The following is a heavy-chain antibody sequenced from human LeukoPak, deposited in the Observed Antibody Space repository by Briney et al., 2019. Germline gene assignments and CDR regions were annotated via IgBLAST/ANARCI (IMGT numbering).Heavy chain of an antibody. V-gene: IGHV5-51*01. CDR1: VYILSSYW. CDR2: IYAGDSDT. D-gene: IGHD3-22*01. Sequence: GESLKISCKGSVYILSSYWNGWVRAMRGKGLEWMGIIYAGDSDTRYSPSFQGQVTISADKSISTAYLQWSSLKASDTAMYYCARHPITRYYDSSGYSAGGPDYWGQGTLVTVSS. CDR3: ARHPITRYYDSSGYSAGGPDY. J-gene: IGHJ4*02.